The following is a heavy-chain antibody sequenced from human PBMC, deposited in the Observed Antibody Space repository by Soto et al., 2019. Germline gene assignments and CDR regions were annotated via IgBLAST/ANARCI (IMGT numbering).Heavy chain of an antibody. Sequence: GASVKVSCKASGYTFTSYAMHWVRQAPGQRLEWMGWINAGNGNTKYSQKFQGRVTITRDTSASTAYMELSSLRSEDTAVYYCARYQTTAAGLDYWGQGTLVTVSS. J-gene: IGHJ4*02. V-gene: IGHV1-3*01. CDR1: GYTFTSYA. D-gene: IGHD6-13*01. CDR2: INAGNGNT. CDR3: ARYQTTAAGLDY.